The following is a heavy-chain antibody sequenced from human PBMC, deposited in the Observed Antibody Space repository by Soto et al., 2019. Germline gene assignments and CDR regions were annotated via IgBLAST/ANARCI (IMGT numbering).Heavy chain of an antibody. Sequence: QVQLVESGGGVVQPGRSLRLSCAASGFTFTSYGMQWVRQAPGKGLEWVAVISYDGTNEYYPDSVKGRITISRDNSKDTLYLEMNSLRAEDTAVYYCAKDRMWELRSAFDIWGQGTMVTVSS. D-gene: IGHD1-26*01. CDR3: AKDRMWELRSAFDI. CDR1: GFTFTSYG. CDR2: ISYDGTNE. V-gene: IGHV3-30*18. J-gene: IGHJ3*02.